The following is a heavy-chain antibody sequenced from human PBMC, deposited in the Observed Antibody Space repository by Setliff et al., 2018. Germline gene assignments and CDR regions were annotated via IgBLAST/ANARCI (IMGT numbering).Heavy chain of an antibody. CDR2: ILYTGST. CDR3: SPGGAYGTGWFDP. Sequence: PSETLSLTCTVSGASISINSYYWTWIRQSPGKGLEWSGNILYTGSTTYHPSLKGRLTMSVDTSKNQFSLQLRSVTAADTAVYFCSPGGAYGTGWFDPWGQGTLVTVSS. J-gene: IGHJ5*02. V-gene: IGHV4-39*01. D-gene: IGHD1-1*01. CDR1: GASISINSYY.